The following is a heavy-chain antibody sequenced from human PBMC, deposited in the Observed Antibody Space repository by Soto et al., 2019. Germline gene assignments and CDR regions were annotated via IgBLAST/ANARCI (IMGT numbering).Heavy chain of an antibody. V-gene: IGHV3-23*01. CDR3: AKDLSPSMAYYYYYGMDV. CDR1: GSTFSSYA. D-gene: IGHD3-10*01. Sequence: PGGSLRLSCAASGSTFSSYAMSWVRQAPGKGLEWVSAISGSGGSTYYADSVKGRFTISRDNSKNTLYLQMNSLRAEDTAVYYFAKDLSPSMAYYYYYGMDVWGQGTTVTVSS. J-gene: IGHJ6*02. CDR2: ISGSGGST.